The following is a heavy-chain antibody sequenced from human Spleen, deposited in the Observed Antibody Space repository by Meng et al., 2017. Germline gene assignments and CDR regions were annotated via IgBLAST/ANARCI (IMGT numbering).Heavy chain of an antibody. J-gene: IGHJ4*02. D-gene: IGHD3-10*01. CDR3: ARGAYYGSGSYGSFDD. CDR1: GGSLSSGGYY. Sequence: SESLSLTCNVSGGSLSSGGYYWSWIRQRPGMGLEWIGYIYYSGSAYYNPSLKSRLTISVDTSKNQFSLSLNSVTAADTAVYYGARGAYYGSGSYGSFDDWGQGTLVTVSS. CDR2: IYYSGSA. V-gene: IGHV4-31*03.